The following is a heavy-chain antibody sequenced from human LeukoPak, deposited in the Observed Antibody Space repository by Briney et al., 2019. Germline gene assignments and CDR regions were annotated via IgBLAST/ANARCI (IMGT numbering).Heavy chain of an antibody. CDR1: GYTFTVYY. D-gene: IGHD3-22*01. V-gene: IGHV1-2*02. J-gene: IGHJ4*02. CDR3: ARDYYYDSSGYRLDY. CDR2: INPNSGGT. Sequence: ASVNVSCKASGYTFTVYYMHWVRQAPGQGLEWMGWINPNSGGTNYAQKFQGRVTMTRDTSISTAYMELSRLRSDDTAVYYCARDYYYDSSGYRLDYWGQGTLVTVSS.